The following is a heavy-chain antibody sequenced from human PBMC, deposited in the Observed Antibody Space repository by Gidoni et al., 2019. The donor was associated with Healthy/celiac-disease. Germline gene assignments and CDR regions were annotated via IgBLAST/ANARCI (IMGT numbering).Heavy chain of an antibody. D-gene: IGHD6-19*01. CDR3: ARSIAVADYYYGMDV. V-gene: IGHV1-3*01. J-gene: IGHJ6*02. CDR2: INAGNGNT. CDR1: GYTFTSYA. Sequence: QVQLVQSGAEVKKPGASVKVSCKASGYTFTSYAMRWVRQAPGQRLEWMGWINAGNGNTKYSQKFQGRVTITRDTSASTAYMELSSLRSEDTAVYYCARSIAVADYYYGMDVWGQGTTVTVSS.